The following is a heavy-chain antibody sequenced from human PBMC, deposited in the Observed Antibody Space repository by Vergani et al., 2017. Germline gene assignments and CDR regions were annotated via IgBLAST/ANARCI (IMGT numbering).Heavy chain of an antibody. CDR2: IKPNSGGT. CDR1: GYTFTGYY. D-gene: IGHD3-3*01. V-gene: IGHV1-2*02. Sequence: QVQLVQSGAEVKKPGASVKVSCKASGYTFTGYYMHWVRQAPGQGLEWMGWIKPNSGGTNYAQKFQGRITMTRDTSISTAYMELSRLRSDDTAVYYCARGLSGVVPPSYYMDVWGKGTTVTVSS. CDR3: ARGLSGVVPPSYYMDV. J-gene: IGHJ6*03.